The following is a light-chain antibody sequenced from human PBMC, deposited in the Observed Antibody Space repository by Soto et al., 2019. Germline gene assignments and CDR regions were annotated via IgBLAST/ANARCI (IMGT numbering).Light chain of an antibody. Sequence: QSALTQPASVSGSPGQSIAISCTGTSSDVGSYNYVSWYQQHPGKAPRLMIYEVSNRPSGVSNRFSGSKSGNTASLTISGLQDEDEAAYYCSSYTTNFSVIFGGGTKLTVL. CDR2: EVS. J-gene: IGLJ2*01. V-gene: IGLV2-14*01. CDR3: SSYTTNFSVI. CDR1: SSDVGSYNY.